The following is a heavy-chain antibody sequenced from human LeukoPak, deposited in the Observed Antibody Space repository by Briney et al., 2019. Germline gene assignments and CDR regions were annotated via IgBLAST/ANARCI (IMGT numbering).Heavy chain of an antibody. CDR1: GYFVSSAYY. D-gene: IGHD4-11*01. CDR2: IYSTGST. V-gene: IGHV4-38-2*01. J-gene: IGHJ4*02. CDR3: ASRTTVTNALSFDF. Sequence: PSETLCLTCDVSGYFVSSAYYWGWIRQSPGKGLEWIGNIYSTGSTYYNPSLQSRVTISVDASKNQFSLRLSSLTSADRAVYYCASRTTVTNALSFDFWGQGILVTVSS.